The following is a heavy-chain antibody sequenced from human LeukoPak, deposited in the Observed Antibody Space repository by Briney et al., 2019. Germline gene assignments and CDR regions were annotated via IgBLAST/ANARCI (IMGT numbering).Heavy chain of an antibody. CDR3: ATAGAPLGYDILTGYYSFDY. CDR1: GYTLTELS. CDR2: FDPEDGET. D-gene: IGHD3-9*01. Sequence: ASVKVSCTVSGYTLTELSMHWVRQAPGKGLEWMGGFDPEDGETIYAQKFQGRVTMTEDTSTDTAYMELSSLRSEDTAVYYCATAGAPLGYDILTGYYSFDYWGQGTLVTVSS. J-gene: IGHJ4*02. V-gene: IGHV1-24*01.